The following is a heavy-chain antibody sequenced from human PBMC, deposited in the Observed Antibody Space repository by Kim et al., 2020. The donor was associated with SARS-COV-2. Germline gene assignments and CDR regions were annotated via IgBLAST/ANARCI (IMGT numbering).Heavy chain of an antibody. CDR3: ARDRKDYDTFRGPPRFDY. Sequence: SETLSLTCTVSGGSISSYYWSWIRQPPGKGLEWIGYIYYSGSTNYNPSLKSRVTISVDTSKNQFSLKLSSVTAADTAVYYCARDRKDYDTFRGPPRFDYWGQGTLVTVSS. J-gene: IGHJ4*02. CDR2: IYYSGST. CDR1: GGSISSYY. D-gene: IGHD3-9*01. V-gene: IGHV4-59*01.